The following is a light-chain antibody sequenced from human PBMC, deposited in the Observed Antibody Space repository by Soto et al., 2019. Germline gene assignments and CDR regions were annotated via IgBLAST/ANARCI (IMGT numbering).Light chain of an antibody. CDR2: GAS. Sequence: ETVMTQSPATLSVSPGERATLSCRASQSVSSKLAWYQQKVGQSPRLLIHGASTRATGVPARFSGSGSGTELTLTISSLQSEDFAVYYCQQYNSWPFTFGPGTKVDIK. J-gene: IGKJ3*01. V-gene: IGKV3-15*01. CDR3: QQYNSWPFT. CDR1: QSVSSK.